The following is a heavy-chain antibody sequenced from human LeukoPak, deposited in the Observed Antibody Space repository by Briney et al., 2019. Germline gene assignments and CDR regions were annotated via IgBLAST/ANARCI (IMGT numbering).Heavy chain of an antibody. Sequence: SETLSLTCTVSGGSISSYYWSWIRQPPGKGLEWIGYIYYSGSAYYNPSLKSRVTISVDRSKNQFSLKLSSVTAADTAVYYCARHGQNRDGYNYSWFDPWGQGTLVTVSS. D-gene: IGHD5-24*01. CDR2: IYYSGSA. CDR1: GGSISSYY. CDR3: ARHGQNRDGYNYSWFDP. V-gene: IGHV4-59*08. J-gene: IGHJ5*02.